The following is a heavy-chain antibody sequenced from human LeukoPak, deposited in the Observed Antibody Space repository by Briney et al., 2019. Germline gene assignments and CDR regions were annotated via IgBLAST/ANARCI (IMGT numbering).Heavy chain of an antibody. D-gene: IGHD3-22*01. V-gene: IGHV3-30*03. CDR1: GFSFSSHW. CDR2: ISYDGSNK. J-gene: IGHJ4*02. CDR3: AREAHYYDSSGYFSY. Sequence: PGGSLRLSCAASGFSFSSHWMSWVRQAPGKGLEWVAVISYDGSNKYYADSVKGRFTISRDNSKNTLYLQMNSLRAEDTAVYYCAREAHYYDSSGYFSYWGQGTLVTVSS.